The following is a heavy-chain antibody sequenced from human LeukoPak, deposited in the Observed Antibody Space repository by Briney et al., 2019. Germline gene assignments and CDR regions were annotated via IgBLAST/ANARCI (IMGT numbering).Heavy chain of an antibody. CDR2: IYYTGST. CDR3: ARDSSWSFDH. J-gene: IGHJ4*02. D-gene: IGHD6-13*01. Sequence: GSLRLSCAASGFTFGSYSMNWIRQPPGKGLEWIGTIYYTGSTYYNPSLQSRVTISVDTSKSHFSLNLSSVTAADTAVYYCARDSSWSFDHWGQGILVTVSS. CDR1: GFTFGSYS. V-gene: IGHV4-59*12.